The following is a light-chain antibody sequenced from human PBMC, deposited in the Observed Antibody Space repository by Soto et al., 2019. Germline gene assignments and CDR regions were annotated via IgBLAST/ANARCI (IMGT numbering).Light chain of an antibody. CDR2: DNN. CDR3: GTWDSSLSAVV. CDR1: SSNIGNNY. J-gene: IGLJ2*01. V-gene: IGLV1-51*01. Sequence: QSVLTQPPSVSAAPGQKVTISCSGSSSNIGNNYVSWYKQLPGTAPKVFIYDNNKRPSGIPDRFSGSKSGTSATLGITGLQTGDEADYYCGTWDSSLSAVVFGGGTKLTVL.